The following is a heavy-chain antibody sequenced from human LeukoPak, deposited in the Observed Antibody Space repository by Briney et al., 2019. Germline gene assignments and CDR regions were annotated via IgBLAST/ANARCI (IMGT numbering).Heavy chain of an antibody. J-gene: IGHJ4*02. Sequence: SVKVSCKASGGTFSSNAISWVRQAPGQGLEWMGRIIPILGIANYAQKFQGRVTITADKSTSTAYMELSSLRSEDTAVYYCASGYDKGGRDYWGQGTLVTVSS. CDR3: ASGYDKGGRDY. D-gene: IGHD5-12*01. CDR2: IIPILGIA. CDR1: GGTFSSNA. V-gene: IGHV1-69*04.